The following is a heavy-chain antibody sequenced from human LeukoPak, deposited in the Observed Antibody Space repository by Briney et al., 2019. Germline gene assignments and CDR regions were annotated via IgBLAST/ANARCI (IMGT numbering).Heavy chain of an antibody. V-gene: IGHV3-30*09. CDR1: GFPFISYT. CDR3: ARDVGGYAFDS. D-gene: IGHD5-12*01. Sequence: GGSLRLSCVASGFPFISYTMHWVRQAPGKGLEWVAVMSYDGNHKFHADSVKGRFAISRDNSKNTVYLQVNSLRAEDTAIYYCARDVGGYAFDSWGQGTLVTVSS. CDR2: MSYDGNHK. J-gene: IGHJ4*02.